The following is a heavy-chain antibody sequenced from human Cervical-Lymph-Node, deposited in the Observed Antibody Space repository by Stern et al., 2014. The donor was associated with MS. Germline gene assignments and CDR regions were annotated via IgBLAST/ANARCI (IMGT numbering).Heavy chain of an antibody. D-gene: IGHD2-21*01. CDR1: GFTFSSYA. CDR3: ARVSAIAP. J-gene: IGHJ5*02. CDR2: ISYDGSNK. V-gene: IGHV3-30*01. Sequence: VQLVQSGGGVVQPGRSLRLSCAASGFTFSSYAMHWVRQAPGKGLEWVAVISYDGSNKYYADSVKGRFTISRDNSKNTLYLQMNSLRAEDTAVYYCARVSAIAPWGQGTLVTVSS.